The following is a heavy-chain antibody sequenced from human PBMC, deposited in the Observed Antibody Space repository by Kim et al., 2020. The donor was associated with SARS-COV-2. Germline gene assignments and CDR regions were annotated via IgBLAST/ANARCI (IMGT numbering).Heavy chain of an antibody. Sequence: GGSLRLSCAAAGFTFSTFAMHWVRQAPGKGLEWVALISYDGSATYYADSVKGRFTISRDNSENTMFLQMSSLRADDTAVYYCARAISGWSVYYWPQGNL. CDR1: GFTFSTFA. V-gene: IGHV3-30*04. D-gene: IGHD6-13*01. CDR3: ARAISGWSVYY. CDR2: ISYDGSAT. J-gene: IGHJ4*02.